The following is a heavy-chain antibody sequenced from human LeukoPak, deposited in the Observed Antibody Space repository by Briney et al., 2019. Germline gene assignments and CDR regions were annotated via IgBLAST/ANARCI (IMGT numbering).Heavy chain of an antibody. Sequence: SETLSLTCTVSGGSISSYYWSWIRQSPGKGLEWIGYIYYSGSTNYNPSLKSRVTISVDTSKKQFSLKLSSVTAADTAVYYCARRLSVDIVADYWGQGTLVTVSS. J-gene: IGHJ4*02. D-gene: IGHD5-12*01. CDR3: ARRLSVDIVADY. V-gene: IGHV4-59*08. CDR2: IYYSGST. CDR1: GGSISSYY.